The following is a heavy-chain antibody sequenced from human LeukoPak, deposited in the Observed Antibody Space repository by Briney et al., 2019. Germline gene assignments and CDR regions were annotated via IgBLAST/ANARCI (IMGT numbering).Heavy chain of an antibody. CDR1: GFTFSSYS. V-gene: IGHV3-21*01. J-gene: IGHJ4*02. Sequence: GGSLRLSCAASGFTFSSYSMNWVRQAPGKGLEWVSSISSSSSYIYYADSVKGRFTISRDNAENSLYLQMNSLRAEDTAVYYCVVYDSSGYQPLDYWGQGTLVTVSS. D-gene: IGHD3-22*01. CDR2: ISSSSSYI. CDR3: VVYDSSGYQPLDY.